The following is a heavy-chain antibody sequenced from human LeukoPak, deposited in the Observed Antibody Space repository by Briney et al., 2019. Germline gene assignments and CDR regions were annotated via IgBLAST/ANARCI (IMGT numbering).Heavy chain of an antibody. J-gene: IGHJ4*02. V-gene: IGHV3-11*06. Sequence: GGSLRLSCAASGFTFSNYYMSWIRQAPGKGLEWVSYISTSSSSTNYADSVKGRFTISRDNARNSLYLQMNSLRAEDTAVYYCARSGNYFDYCGQGTLVTDSS. CDR1: GFTFSNYY. CDR2: ISTSSSST. CDR3: ARSGNYFDY.